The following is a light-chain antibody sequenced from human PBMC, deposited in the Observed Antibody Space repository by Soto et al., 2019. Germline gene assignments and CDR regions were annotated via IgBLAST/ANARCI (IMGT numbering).Light chain of an antibody. CDR2: DVS. CDR3: SSYTSSSTLVV. V-gene: IGLV2-14*03. J-gene: IGLJ2*01. CDR1: SSDVGGYNY. Sequence: QSALTQPASVSGSPGQSITISCTGTSSDVGGYNYVSWYQHHPGKAPKLMMYDVSNRPSGVSNRFSGSKSGNTDSLTISGPQAEDEADYYCSSYTSSSTLVVFGGGTKLTVL.